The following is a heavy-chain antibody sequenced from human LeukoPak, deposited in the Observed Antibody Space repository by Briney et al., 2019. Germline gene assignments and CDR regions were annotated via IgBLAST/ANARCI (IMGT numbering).Heavy chain of an antibody. Sequence: GGSLRLSCAASGFTFRNYVIHWVRQAPGKGLEWVAVTSSDLNVKLYADSMKGRFTISRDNSRSTLYLQMNSLRPEDTAIYYCAREGYYGSGSPPSLYFDYWGQGTLVTVSS. CDR1: GFTFRNYV. CDR2: TSSDLNVK. J-gene: IGHJ4*02. V-gene: IGHV3-30-3*01. D-gene: IGHD3-10*01. CDR3: AREGYYGSGSPPSLYFDY.